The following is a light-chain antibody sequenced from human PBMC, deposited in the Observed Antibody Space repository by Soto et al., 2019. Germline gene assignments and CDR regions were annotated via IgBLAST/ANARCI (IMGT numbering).Light chain of an antibody. V-gene: IGKV4-1*01. Sequence: DIVVTQSPDSLAVSLGERATINCKSSQSVLYSSDNKNYLAWYQQKPGQPPYLLMNCASTRESGVPDRFSGSGSGTDFTLTINNWQADDVAVYYCQQYVGAPFTFGRGTKLQIK. CDR2: CAS. CDR3: QQYVGAPFT. CDR1: QSVLYSSDNKNY. J-gene: IGKJ2*01.